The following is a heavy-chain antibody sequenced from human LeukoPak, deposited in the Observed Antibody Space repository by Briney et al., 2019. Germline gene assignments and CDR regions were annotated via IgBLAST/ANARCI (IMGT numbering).Heavy chain of an antibody. J-gene: IGHJ3*02. CDR2: ISGSGGST. D-gene: IGHD6-19*01. CDR1: GFTFSSYA. V-gene: IGHV3-23*01. Sequence: GGSLRLSCAASGFTFSSYAMSWVRQAPGKGLEWVSAISGSGGSTYYADSVKGRFTISRDNSKNTLYLQMNSLRAEDTAVYYCARAIIAVAAQRGAFDIWGQGTMVTASS. CDR3: ARAIIAVAAQRGAFDI.